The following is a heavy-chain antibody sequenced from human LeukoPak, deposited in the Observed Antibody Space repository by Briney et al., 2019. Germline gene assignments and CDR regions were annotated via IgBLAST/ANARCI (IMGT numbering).Heavy chain of an antibody. J-gene: IGHJ6*02. V-gene: IGHV4-39*02. Sequence: SETLSLTCIVSGGSISSISSNNYHWGWIRQPPGKGLEWIGSIYYSGSTYYNPSLESRVTISVDTSKNQFSLKLSSVTAADTALYYCAREMGVVTAHGIDVWGQGTTVTVSS. CDR2: IYYSGST. CDR1: GGSISSISSNNYH. D-gene: IGHD4-23*01. CDR3: AREMGVVTAHGIDV.